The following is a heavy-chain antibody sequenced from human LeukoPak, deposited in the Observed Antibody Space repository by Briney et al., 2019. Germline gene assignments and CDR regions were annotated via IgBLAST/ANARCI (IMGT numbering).Heavy chain of an antibody. CDR1: GGSISSSSYY. Sequence: ETLSLTCTVSGGSISSSSYYWGWIRQPPGKGLERIGGIYYSGSTYYNPSLKSRVTISVDTSKNQFSLKLSSVTAEDTAVYYCAREPYYYDSSGYSVDYWGQGTLVTVSS. J-gene: IGHJ4*02. V-gene: IGHV4-39*07. CDR3: AREPYYYDSSGYSVDY. CDR2: IYYSGST. D-gene: IGHD3-22*01.